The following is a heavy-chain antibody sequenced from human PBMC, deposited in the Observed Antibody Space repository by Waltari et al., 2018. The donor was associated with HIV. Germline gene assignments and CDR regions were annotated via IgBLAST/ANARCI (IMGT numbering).Heavy chain of an antibody. Sequence: QVQLVQSGAEVKKPGASVKVSCKASGYTFTSYAMHWVRQAPGQRLEWMGWINAGNGNTKYSQKFQGRVTITRDTSASTAYMELSSLRSEDTAVYYCARGPMVRGVIITNWFDPWGQGTLVTVSS. CDR1: GYTFTSYA. V-gene: IGHV1-3*01. J-gene: IGHJ5*02. D-gene: IGHD3-10*01. CDR2: INAGNGNT. CDR3: ARGPMVRGVIITNWFDP.